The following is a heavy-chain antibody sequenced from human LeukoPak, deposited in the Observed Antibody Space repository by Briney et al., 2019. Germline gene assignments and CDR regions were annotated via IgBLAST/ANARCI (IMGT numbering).Heavy chain of an antibody. CDR1: GGSFSGYY. J-gene: IGHJ3*01. D-gene: IGHD6-19*01. CDR3: ARGLTFRGGWYGAFDF. Sequence: PSETLSLTCAVYGGSFSGYYCSWIRQPPGKGLEWIGEINHSGSTNYNPSLKSRVTISVDASKNQFSLKLSSVTAADTAVYYCARGLTFRGGWYGAFDFWGQGTMVTVSS. V-gene: IGHV4-34*01. CDR2: INHSGST.